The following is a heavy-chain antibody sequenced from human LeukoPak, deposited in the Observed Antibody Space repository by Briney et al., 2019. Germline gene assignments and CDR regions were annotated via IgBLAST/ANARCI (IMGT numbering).Heavy chain of an antibody. CDR3: ARDRYSSSWYEGRD. CDR2: INSDGSST. V-gene: IGHV3-74*01. Sequence: GGSLRLSCAASGFTFSSYWMHWVGQAPGKGLGGVSRINSDGSSTSYADSVKGRFTISRDNAKNTLYLQMNSLRAEDTAVYYCARDRYSSSWYEGRDWGQGTLVTVSS. J-gene: IGHJ4*02. D-gene: IGHD6-13*01. CDR1: GFTFSSYW.